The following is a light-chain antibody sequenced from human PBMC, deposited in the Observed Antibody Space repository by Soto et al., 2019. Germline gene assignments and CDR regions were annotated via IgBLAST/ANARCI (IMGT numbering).Light chain of an antibody. CDR2: GAF. CDR1: QSVNSN. J-gene: IGKJ3*01. V-gene: IGKV3-15*01. Sequence: EVLMTQSPVILSVSPGERATLSCRASQSVNSNLGWYQQKPGQAPRLLIYGAFTRATGVPVRFSGSGSGTEFTLTISSLQSEDSAIYFCQQYNKWPFTFGPGTEVEIK. CDR3: QQYNKWPFT.